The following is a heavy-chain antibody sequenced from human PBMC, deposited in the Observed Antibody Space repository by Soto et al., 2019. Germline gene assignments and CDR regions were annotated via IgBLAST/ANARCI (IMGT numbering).Heavy chain of an antibody. D-gene: IGHD2-2*01. CDR3: ARDQVVVVPAAIYYYGMDV. CDR2: ISSSSSYI. J-gene: IGHJ6*02. V-gene: IGHV3-21*01. Sequence: GGSLRLSCAASGFTFSSYSMNWVRQAPGKGLEWVSSISSSSSYIYYADSVKGRFTISRDNAKNSLYLQMNSLRAEDTAVYYCARDQVVVVPAAIYYYGMDVWGQGTTVTVSS. CDR1: GFTFSSYS.